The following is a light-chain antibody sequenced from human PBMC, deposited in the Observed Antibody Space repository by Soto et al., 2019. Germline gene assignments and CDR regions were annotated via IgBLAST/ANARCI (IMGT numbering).Light chain of an antibody. CDR1: QSISSW. J-gene: IGKJ1*01. V-gene: IGKV1-5*03. CDR3: QQYNSYPWT. CDR2: KAS. Sequence: DIQMTQSPSTLSASVGDRVTITCRASQSISSWLAWYQQKPGKAPKLLVYKASSLESGVPSRFSGSGSGTELTLTISSLQPDDFATYYCQQYNSYPWTFGQGTKVEI.